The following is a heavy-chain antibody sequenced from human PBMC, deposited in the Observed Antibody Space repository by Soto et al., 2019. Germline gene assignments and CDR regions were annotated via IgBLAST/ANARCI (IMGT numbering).Heavy chain of an antibody. Sequence: SETLSLTCAVYGGSFSCYYWIWIRQPPGKGLEWIGEINHSGSTNYNPSLKSRVTISVDTSKNQFSLKLSSVTAADTAVYYCASSSGSHPVTWGQGTLVTVSS. CDR2: INHSGST. V-gene: IGHV4-34*01. CDR3: ASSSGSHPVT. J-gene: IGHJ5*02. D-gene: IGHD3-22*01. CDR1: GGSFSCYY.